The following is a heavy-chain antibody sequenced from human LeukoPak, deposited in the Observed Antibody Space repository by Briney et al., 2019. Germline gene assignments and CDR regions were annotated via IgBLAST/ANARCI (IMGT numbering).Heavy chain of an antibody. D-gene: IGHD5-24*01. CDR1: GYTFTSYG. J-gene: IGHJ4*02. Sequence: SSVKVSCKASGYTFTSYGISWVRQAPGQGLEWMGWISPYNGNTNYAQKLQGRVTMTTDTSTTTAYMELRSLRSDDTAVYYCAREMATIVNQFDYWGQGTLVTVSS. CDR3: AREMATIVNQFDY. CDR2: ISPYNGNT. V-gene: IGHV1-18*01.